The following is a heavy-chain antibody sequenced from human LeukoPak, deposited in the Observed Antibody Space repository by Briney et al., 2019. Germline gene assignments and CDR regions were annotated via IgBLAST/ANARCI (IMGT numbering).Heavy chain of an antibody. Sequence: GAALKLSCKASGYTFTSYDINWVRQATGLGLDWMRWMPRNSGNTGYAQKFQGRVTMTRNTSISTAYMELSSLRSEDTAMYYCARGPSQSPGDYLGGCYDFDIQGQRITVTVSS. V-gene: IGHV1-8*01. D-gene: IGHD3-16*01. CDR2: MPRNSGNT. J-gene: IGHJ3*02. CDR3: ARGPSQSPGDYLGGCYDFDI. CDR1: GYTFTSYD.